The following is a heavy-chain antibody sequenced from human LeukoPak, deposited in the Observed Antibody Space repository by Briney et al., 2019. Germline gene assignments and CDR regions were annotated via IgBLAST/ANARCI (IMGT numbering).Heavy chain of an antibody. V-gene: IGHV3-53*05. CDR1: GFSVSSNY. J-gene: IGHJ4*02. CDR2: IYSDGST. D-gene: IGHD2-8*01. CDR3: ARVYLERLTAGYFDH. Sequence: GGSLRLSCAASGFSVSSNYMSWVRQAPGKGLEWVSVIYSDGSTYYADSVKGRFTISRDNSKNTLYLQMNSLRDEDSAAYYCARVYLERLTAGYFDHWGQGTWVTVS.